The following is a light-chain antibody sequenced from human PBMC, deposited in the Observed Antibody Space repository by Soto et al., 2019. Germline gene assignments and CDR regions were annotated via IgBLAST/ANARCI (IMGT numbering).Light chain of an antibody. Sequence: QSALTQPASVPGSPGQSITISCTGTSSDVGGYNYVSWYQQHPGKAPKLMIYDVSNRPSGVSNRFSGSKSGNTASLTISGLQAEDEAEYYCSSYTSSSTLYVCGTGTKLTVL. CDR2: DVS. J-gene: IGLJ1*01. V-gene: IGLV2-14*01. CDR1: SSDVGGYNY. CDR3: SSYTSSSTLYV.